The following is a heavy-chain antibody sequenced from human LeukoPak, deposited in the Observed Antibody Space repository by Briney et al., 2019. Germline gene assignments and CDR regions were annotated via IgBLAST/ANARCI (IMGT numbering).Heavy chain of an antibody. V-gene: IGHV1-18*01. J-gene: IGHJ4*02. D-gene: IGHD6-13*01. CDR3: ARDAWQLVPFDY. CDR2: ISAYNGNT. CDR1: GYTVTSDG. Sequence: TVNLSCKASGYTVTSDGISWGRQAPGQRLEWMGWISAYNGNTNYAQKLQGRVTMTTDTSTSTAYMELRSLRSDDTAVYYCARDAWQLVPFDYWGQGTLVTVSS.